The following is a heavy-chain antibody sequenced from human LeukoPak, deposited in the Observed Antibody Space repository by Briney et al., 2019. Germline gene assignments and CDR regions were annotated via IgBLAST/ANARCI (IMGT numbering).Heavy chain of an antibody. CDR2: MNPNSGNT. CDR3: ARGNYDYIWGSYRYTGLRY. J-gene: IGHJ4*02. CDR1: GYTFTSYD. V-gene: IGHV1-8*01. Sequence: ASVKVSCKASGYTFTSYDINWVRQATGQGLEWMGWMNPNSGNTGYAQKFQGRVTMTRNTSISTAYMELSSLRSEDTAVYYCARGNYDYIWGSYRYTGLRYWGQGTLVTVSS. D-gene: IGHD3-16*02.